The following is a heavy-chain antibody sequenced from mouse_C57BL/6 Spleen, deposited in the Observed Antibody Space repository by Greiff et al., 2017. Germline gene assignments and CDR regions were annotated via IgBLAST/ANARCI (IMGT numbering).Heavy chain of an antibody. J-gene: IGHJ4*01. V-gene: IGHV1-50*01. CDR3: ARRVPSYAMDY. CDR1: GYTFTSYW. CDR2: IDPSDSYT. D-gene: IGHD2-14*01. Sequence: QVQLQQPGAELVKPGASVKLSCKASGYTFTSYWMQWVKQRPGQGLEWIGEIDPSDSYTNYNQKFKGKATLTVDTSSSTAYMQLGSLTSEDSAVYYCARRVPSYAMDYWGQGTSVTVSS.